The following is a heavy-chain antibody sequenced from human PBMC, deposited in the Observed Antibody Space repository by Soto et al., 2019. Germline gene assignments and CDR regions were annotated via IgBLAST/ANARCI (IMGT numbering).Heavy chain of an antibody. CDR2: IYYSGST. CDR1: GGSISSSSYY. CDR3: ARRQSSSWYRL. J-gene: IGHJ4*02. V-gene: IGHV4-39*01. Sequence: PSETLSLTCTVSGGSISSSSYYWGWIRQPPGKGLEWIGSIYYSGSTYYNPSLKSRVTISVDTPKNQFSLKLSSVTAADTAVYYCARRQSSSWYRLWGQGTLVTVS. D-gene: IGHD6-13*01.